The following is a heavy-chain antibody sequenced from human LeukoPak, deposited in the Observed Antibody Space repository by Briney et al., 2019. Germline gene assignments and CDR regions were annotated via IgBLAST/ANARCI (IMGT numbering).Heavy chain of an antibody. CDR1: GFTFSNYG. J-gene: IGHJ4*02. CDR3: AREGPRGNSQFDY. Sequence: QAGGSLRLSCAASGFTFSNYGMHWVRQAPGKGLEWVALIWYDGSNKYYTDSVKGRLTISRDNSKDTLFLQMNCLRAEDTAVYYCAREGPRGNSQFDYWGQGTLVTVSS. CDR2: IWYDGSNK. V-gene: IGHV3-33*01. D-gene: IGHD2/OR15-2a*01.